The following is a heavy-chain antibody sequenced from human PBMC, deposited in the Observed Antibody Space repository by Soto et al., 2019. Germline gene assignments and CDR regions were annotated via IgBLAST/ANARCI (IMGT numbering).Heavy chain of an antibody. Sequence: QVQVVQSGDEVKKPGASVKVSCKASGYTFTNYGFSWVRQAPGQGLEWMGWISGYNGNTKYAEKFQGRVTMTIDTSTSTANMELRSLRSDDTAVYYCARQGQAPYYYYGMDVWGQGTAVTVSS. CDR1: GYTFTNYG. CDR3: ARQGQAPYYYYGMDV. CDR2: ISGYNGNT. V-gene: IGHV1-18*01. J-gene: IGHJ6*02.